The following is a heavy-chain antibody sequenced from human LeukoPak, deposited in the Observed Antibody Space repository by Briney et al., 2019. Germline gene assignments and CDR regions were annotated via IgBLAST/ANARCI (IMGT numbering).Heavy chain of an antibody. D-gene: IGHD3-10*01. CDR1: GFTFSSYA. CDR3: ARDTTDDRGSGSYLYYGMDV. J-gene: IGHJ6*02. Sequence: PGGSLRLSCAASGFTFSSYAMSWVRQAPGKGLEWVSAISGSGGSTYYADSVKGRFTISRDNSKNTLYLQMNSLRAEDTAVYYCARDTTDDRGSGSYLYYGMDVWGQGTTVTVSS. V-gene: IGHV3-23*01. CDR2: ISGSGGST.